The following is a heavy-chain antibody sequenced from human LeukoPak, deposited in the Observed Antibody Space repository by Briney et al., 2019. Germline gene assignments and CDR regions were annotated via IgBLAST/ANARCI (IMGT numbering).Heavy chain of an antibody. V-gene: IGHV3-30*04. CDR3: ARDSGQGIAVAGKIRGTYFDY. J-gene: IGHJ4*02. D-gene: IGHD6-19*01. CDR1: GFTFSSYA. Sequence: GRSLRLSCAASGFTFSSYAMHWVRQAPGKGLEWVAVISYDGSNKYYADSVKGRFTISRGNSKNTLYLQMNSLRAEDTAVYYCARDSGQGIAVAGKIRGTYFDYWGQGTLVTVSS. CDR2: ISYDGSNK.